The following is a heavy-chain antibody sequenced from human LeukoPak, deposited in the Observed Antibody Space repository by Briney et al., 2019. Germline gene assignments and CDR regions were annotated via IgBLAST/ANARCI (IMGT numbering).Heavy chain of an antibody. CDR1: GFTFSSYA. D-gene: IGHD3-3*01. Sequence: PGGSLRLSCAASGFTFSSYAMSWVRQAPGKGLEWDSAISGSGGSTYYADSVKGRFTISRDNSKNTLYLQMNSLRAEDTAVYYCAKRDENYDFWSGYNPLYSPFAYWGQGTLVTVSS. V-gene: IGHV3-23*01. CDR2: ISGSGGST. J-gene: IGHJ4*02. CDR3: AKRDENYDFWSGYNPLYSPFAY.